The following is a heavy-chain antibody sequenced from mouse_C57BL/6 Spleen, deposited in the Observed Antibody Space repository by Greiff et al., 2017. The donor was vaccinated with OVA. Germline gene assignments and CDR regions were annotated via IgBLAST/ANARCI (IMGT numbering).Heavy chain of an antibody. D-gene: IGHD1-1*01. Sequence: QVQLQQPGAELVKPGASVKLSCKASGYTFTSYWMHWVQQRPGQGLEWIGMIHPNSGSTNYNEKFKSKATLTVVKSSSTAYMQLSSLTSEDSAVYYCASQVITTVVAKDYWGQGTTLTVSS. J-gene: IGHJ2*01. CDR1: GYTFTSYW. CDR3: ASQVITTVVAKDY. CDR2: IHPNSGST. V-gene: IGHV1-64*01.